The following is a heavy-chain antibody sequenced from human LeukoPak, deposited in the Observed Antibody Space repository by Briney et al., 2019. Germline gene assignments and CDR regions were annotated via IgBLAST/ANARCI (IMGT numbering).Heavy chain of an antibody. CDR1: GFTFSSYW. CDR2: INSDGSST. D-gene: IGHD3-10*01. V-gene: IGHV3-74*01. CDR3: ARLRFGERPRRLDGMDV. J-gene: IGHJ6*02. Sequence: GGSLRLSCTASGFTFSSYWMHWVRQAPGKGLVWVSRINSDGSSTSYADSVKGRFTISRDNAKNTLYLQMNSLRAEDTAVYYCARLRFGERPRRLDGMDVWGQGTTVTVSS.